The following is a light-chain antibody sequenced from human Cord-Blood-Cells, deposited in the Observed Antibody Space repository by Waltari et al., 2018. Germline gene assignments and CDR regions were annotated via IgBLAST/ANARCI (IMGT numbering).Light chain of an antibody. CDR3: SSYTSSSTRV. CDR2: DVS. V-gene: IGLV2-14*03. Sequence: QSALTQPASVSGSPGQPITISCPGTRSDVGGYNYVSWYHQHPGKAPKLMIYDVSNRPSGVSNRFSGSKSGNTASLTISGLQAEDEADYYCSSYTSSSTRVFGTGTKVTVL. CDR1: RSDVGGYNY. J-gene: IGLJ1*01.